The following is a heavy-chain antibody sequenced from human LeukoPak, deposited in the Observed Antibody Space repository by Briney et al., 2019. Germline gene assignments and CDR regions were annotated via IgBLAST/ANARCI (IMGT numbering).Heavy chain of an antibody. V-gene: IGHV4-59*08. J-gene: IGHJ6*02. CDR1: GGSISSYY. D-gene: IGHD2-15*01. Sequence: PSETLTLTCTASGGSISSYYWSWVRQPPGKGLEWIWYIYNSGSTNYNPSLKSRVTISVDTSKNQFSLKLSSVTAADTAVYYCARRSLYYYGMDVWGQGTTVTVSS. CDR2: IYNSGST. CDR3: ARRSLYYYGMDV.